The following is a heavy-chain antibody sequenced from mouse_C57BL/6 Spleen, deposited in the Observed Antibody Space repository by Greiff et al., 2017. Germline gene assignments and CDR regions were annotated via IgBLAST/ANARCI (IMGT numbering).Heavy chain of an antibody. CDR2: IYPGDGGT. Sequence: QVQLQQSGAELVKPGASVKISCKASGYAFSSYWMNWVKQRPEKGLEWIGQIYPGDGGTTYNGKFKGKAPLTADKSSSTAYMQLSSLPSEDSAVYVCGRGYDYDVGGFDYWGQGTTLTVSS. J-gene: IGHJ2*01. CDR3: GRGYDYDVGGFDY. D-gene: IGHD2-4*01. V-gene: IGHV1-80*01. CDR1: GYAFSSYW.